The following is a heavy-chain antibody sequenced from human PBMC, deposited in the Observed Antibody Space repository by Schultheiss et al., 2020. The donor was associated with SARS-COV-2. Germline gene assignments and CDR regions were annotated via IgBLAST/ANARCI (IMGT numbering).Heavy chain of an antibody. V-gene: IGHV1-3*01. J-gene: IGHJ6*02. Sequence: ASVKVSCKASGYTFTSYAMHWVRQAPGQRLEWMGWINAGNGNTKYSQKFQGRVTITRDTSASTAYMELSSLRSEDTAVYYCAREISSSWSEGYYYYGMDVWGQGTTVTVSS. D-gene: IGHD6-13*01. CDR3: AREISSSWSEGYYYYGMDV. CDR1: GYTFTSYA. CDR2: INAGNGNT.